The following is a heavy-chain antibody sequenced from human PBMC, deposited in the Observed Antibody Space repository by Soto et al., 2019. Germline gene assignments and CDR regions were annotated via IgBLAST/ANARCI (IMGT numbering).Heavy chain of an antibody. D-gene: IGHD3-22*01. J-gene: IGHJ4*02. V-gene: IGHV1-18*04. CDR3: ASHRFNYYDDTVYYYFDY. Sequence: SVKVSCKASGYSFTSYGISWVRQAPGQGPEWMGWISGHNGNTNHPQSLQSRVNMTTDTSRNTAHMALRSLRSDETAVYYCASHRFNYYDDTVYYYFDYWGQGTLVTVSS. CDR2: ISGHNGNT. CDR1: GYSFTSYG.